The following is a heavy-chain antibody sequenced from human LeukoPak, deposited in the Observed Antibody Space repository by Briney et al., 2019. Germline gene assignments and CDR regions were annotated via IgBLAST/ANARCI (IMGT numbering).Heavy chain of an antibody. CDR3: ARSHYDFWSGYPNWFDP. D-gene: IGHD3-3*01. V-gene: IGHV3-53*05. Sequence: GGSLRLSCAASGFTVSSNYMSWVRQAPGKGLEWVSVIYSGGSAYYADSVKGRFTISRDNSKNTLYLQMNSLRAEDTAVYYCARSHYDFWSGYPNWFDPWGQGTLVTVSS. J-gene: IGHJ5*02. CDR2: IYSGGSA. CDR1: GFTVSSNY.